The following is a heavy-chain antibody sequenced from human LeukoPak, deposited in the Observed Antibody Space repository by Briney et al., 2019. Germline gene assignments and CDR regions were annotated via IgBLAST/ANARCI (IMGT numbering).Heavy chain of an antibody. Sequence: GGSLRLSCAASGFTFSSYAMSWVRQAPGKGLEWVSAISGSGGSTYYADSVKGRFTISRDNSKNTLYLQMNSLRAEDTAVYYCATGGWVPAHTVTTFDPWGQGTLVTVSS. CDR2: ISGSGGST. D-gene: IGHD4-17*01. CDR1: GFTFSSYA. CDR3: ATGGWVPAHTVTTFDP. V-gene: IGHV3-23*01. J-gene: IGHJ5*02.